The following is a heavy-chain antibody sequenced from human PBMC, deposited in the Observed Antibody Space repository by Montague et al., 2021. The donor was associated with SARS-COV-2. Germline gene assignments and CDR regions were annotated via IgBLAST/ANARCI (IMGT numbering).Heavy chain of an antibody. CDR3: AHRTHTPGMTGSGWFDP. Sequence: PALVKPTQTLTLTCSFSGFSLTTAGVGVGWIRQPPGKALEWLALIYWDNDDRYRPSLKSRLTITKDTSKNQVVLTMTNMDPEDTATYYCAHRTHTPGMTGSGWFDPWGQGILVTVSS. V-gene: IGHV2-5*02. CDR2: IYWDNDD. D-gene: IGHD3-10*01. CDR1: GFSLTTAGVG. J-gene: IGHJ5*02.